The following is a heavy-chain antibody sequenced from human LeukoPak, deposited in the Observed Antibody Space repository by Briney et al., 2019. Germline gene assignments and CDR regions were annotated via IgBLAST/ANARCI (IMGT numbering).Heavy chain of an antibody. CDR2: INSDGSST. V-gene: IGHV3-74*01. D-gene: IGHD4-11*01. J-gene: IGHJ2*01. CDR1: GFTFSSYW. CDR3: AKDREEMTTVRYFDL. Sequence: GGSLRLSCAASGFTFSSYWMNWVRQAPGKGLVWVSRINSDGSSTSYADSVKGRFIISRDNAKNTLYLQMNSLRAEDTAVYYCAKDREEMTTVRYFDLWGRGTLVTVSS.